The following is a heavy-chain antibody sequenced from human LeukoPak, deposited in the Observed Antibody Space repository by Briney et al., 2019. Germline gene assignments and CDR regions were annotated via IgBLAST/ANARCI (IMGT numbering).Heavy chain of an antibody. D-gene: IGHD3-22*01. V-gene: IGHV3-23*01. CDR1: GFIFNNYG. CDR2: ISNDGGGT. Sequence: GGSLRLSCAASGFIFNNYGLVWVRQAPGKGLEWVSAISNDGGGTTYADFVKDRFSVSRDNSKNTLFLQMNSLRAEDTAVYYCAKWSSVTMIVVVITDGPNFDYWGQGTLVTVSS. CDR3: AKWSSVTMIVVVITDGPNFDY. J-gene: IGHJ4*02.